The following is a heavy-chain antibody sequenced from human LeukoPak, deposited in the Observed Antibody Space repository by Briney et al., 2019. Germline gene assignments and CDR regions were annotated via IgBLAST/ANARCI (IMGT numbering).Heavy chain of an antibody. V-gene: IGHV4-30-2*01. CDR1: GGSISSGGYY. D-gene: IGHD2-2*01. CDR3: ARCYQARSWYFDL. J-gene: IGHJ2*01. Sequence: PSQTLSLTSTVSGGSISSGGYYWSWIRQPPGKGLEWIGYIYHSGSTYYNPSLKSRVTISVDRSKNQFSLKLSSATAADTAVYYCARCYQARSWYFDLWGRGTLVGVSS. CDR2: IYHSGST.